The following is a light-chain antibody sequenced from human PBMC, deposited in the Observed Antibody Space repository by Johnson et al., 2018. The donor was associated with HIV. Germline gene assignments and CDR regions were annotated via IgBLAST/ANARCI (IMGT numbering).Light chain of an antibody. Sequence: QSVSTQPPSVSAAPGHKVTISCSGSSSNIGKNYVSWYQQLPGTAPKLLIYDNNKRPSGIPDRFSGSKSGTSATLGITGLQPGDEADYYCGTGDSSLRVGFFGTGTKVTVL. CDR1: SSNIGKNY. V-gene: IGLV1-51*01. CDR2: DNN. J-gene: IGLJ1*01. CDR3: GTGDSSLRVGF.